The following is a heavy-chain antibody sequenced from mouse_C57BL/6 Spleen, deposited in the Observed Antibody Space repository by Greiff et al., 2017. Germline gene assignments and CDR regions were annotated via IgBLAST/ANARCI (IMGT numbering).Heavy chain of an antibody. CDR1: GYTFTSYW. CDR2: IYPGSGST. D-gene: IGHD2-4*01. V-gene: IGHV1-55*01. CDR3: ARGGDYVPAWFAY. J-gene: IGHJ3*01. Sequence: QVQLQQPGAELVKPGASVKMSCKASGYTFTSYWINWVKQRPGQGLEWIGDIYPGSGSTNYNEKFKSKATLTVDTSSSTAYMQLSSLTSEDSAVYDCARGGDYVPAWFAYWGQGTLVTVSA.